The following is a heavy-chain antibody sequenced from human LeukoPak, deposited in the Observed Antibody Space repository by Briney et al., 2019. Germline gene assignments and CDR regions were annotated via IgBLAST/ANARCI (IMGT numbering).Heavy chain of an antibody. CDR3: AKGGHLYYARDY. V-gene: IGHV3-23*01. Sequence: GGSLRLSCAASGFTFSSYAMSWVRQAPGRGLEWVSAISGSGGSTYYADSVKGRFTISRDNSKNTLYLQMNSLRAEDTAVYYCAKGGHLYYARDYWGQGTLVTVSS. CDR1: GFTFSSYA. D-gene: IGHD3-16*01. J-gene: IGHJ4*02. CDR2: ISGSGGST.